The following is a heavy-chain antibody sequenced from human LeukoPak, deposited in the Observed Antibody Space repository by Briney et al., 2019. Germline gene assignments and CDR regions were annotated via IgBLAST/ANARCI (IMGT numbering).Heavy chain of an antibody. Sequence: GRSLRLSCAASGFTFSSYGMHWVRQAPGKGLEWVAVISYDGSNKYYADSVKGRFTISRDNSKNTLYLQMNSLRAEDTAVYYCARAPIGYCSSTSCPDAFDIWGQGTMVTVSS. J-gene: IGHJ3*02. D-gene: IGHD2-2*01. CDR1: GFTFSSYG. V-gene: IGHV3-30*03. CDR3: ARAPIGYCSSTSCPDAFDI. CDR2: ISYDGSNK.